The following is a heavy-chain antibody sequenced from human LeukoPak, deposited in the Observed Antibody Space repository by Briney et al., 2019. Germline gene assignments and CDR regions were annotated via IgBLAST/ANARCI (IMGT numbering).Heavy chain of an antibody. D-gene: IGHD3-3*01. CDR1: GYTFTSYG. V-gene: IGHV1-18*01. Sequence: EASVKVSCKASGYTFTSYGISWVRQAPGQGLEWMGWISAYNGNTNYAQKLQGRVTMTTDTSTSTAYMELRSLRSDDTAVYYCARDNHIVPESITIFGVAHGDSGYDLGYWGQGTLVTVSS. J-gene: IGHJ4*02. CDR2: ISAYNGNT. CDR3: ARDNHIVPESITIFGVAHGDSGYDLGY.